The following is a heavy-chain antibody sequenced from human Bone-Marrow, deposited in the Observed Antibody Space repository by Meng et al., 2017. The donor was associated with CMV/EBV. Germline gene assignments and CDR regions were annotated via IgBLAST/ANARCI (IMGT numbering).Heavy chain of an antibody. CDR1: GYRFTGYH. J-gene: IGHJ4*02. V-gene: IGHV1-2*02. CDR3: ATVEFDH. Sequence: ASVKVSCKSSGYRFTGYHIHWVRQAPGQGPEWMGWINPDGGETNYAQKFQGRVTMTRDTSTNTDYMDVKRLRSDNTAVYYCATVEFDHWGQGTLVTVSS. CDR2: INPDGGET.